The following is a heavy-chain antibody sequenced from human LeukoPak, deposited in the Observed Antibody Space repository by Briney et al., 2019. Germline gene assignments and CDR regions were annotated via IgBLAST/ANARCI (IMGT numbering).Heavy chain of an antibody. Sequence: SGGSLRLSCAASGFTFSSYSMNWVRQARGKGLEWVSYISSSSSTIYYADSVKGRFTISRDNAKNSLYLHMNSLRAEDTAVYYCARDKGQLGYWGQGTLVTVSS. CDR3: ARDKGQLGY. D-gene: IGHD5-24*01. CDR1: GFTFSSYS. J-gene: IGHJ4*02. V-gene: IGHV3-48*04. CDR2: ISSSSSTI.